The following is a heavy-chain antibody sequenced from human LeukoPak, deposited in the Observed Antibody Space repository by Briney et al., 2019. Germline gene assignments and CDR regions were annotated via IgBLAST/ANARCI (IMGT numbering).Heavy chain of an antibody. CDR3: ARLRKQQLAFDY. CDR2: IYYSWST. Sequence: PSETLSLTCTVSGGSISSSSYYWGWIRQPPGKGLEWIGSIYYSWSTYSKPSLKSRDTISVDTSKNQFSLKLSSVTAADTAVYYCARLRKQQLAFDYWGQGTLVTVSS. V-gene: IGHV4-39*01. J-gene: IGHJ4*02. CDR1: GGSISSSSYY. D-gene: IGHD6-13*01.